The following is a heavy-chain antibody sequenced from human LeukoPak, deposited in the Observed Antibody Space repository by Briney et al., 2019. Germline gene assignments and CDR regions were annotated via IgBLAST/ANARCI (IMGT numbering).Heavy chain of an antibody. CDR3: AKGGVGFFDY. CDR2: ISWNSGSI. J-gene: IGHJ4*02. Sequence: GGSLRLSCAASGFTFDDYAMHWVRQAPGKGLEWVSGISWNSGSIGYADSVKGRFTISRDNAKNSLYLQMNSLRAEDTASYYCAKGGVGFFDYWGQGTLVTVSS. D-gene: IGHD1-26*01. CDR1: GFTFDDYA. V-gene: IGHV3-9*01.